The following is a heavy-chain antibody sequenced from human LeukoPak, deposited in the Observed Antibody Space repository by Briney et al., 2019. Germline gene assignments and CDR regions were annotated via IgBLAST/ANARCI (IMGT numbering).Heavy chain of an antibody. Sequence: GGSLRLSCAASGFTFSSYGMHWVRQAPGKGLEWVAVISYDGSNKYYADSVKGRFTISRDNSKNTLYLQMNSLRAGDTAVYYCAKDSLWFGELLLVGTNYFDYWGQGTLVTVSS. CDR2: ISYDGSNK. CDR3: AKDSLWFGELLLVGTNYFDY. J-gene: IGHJ4*02. D-gene: IGHD3-10*01. CDR1: GFTFSSYG. V-gene: IGHV3-30*18.